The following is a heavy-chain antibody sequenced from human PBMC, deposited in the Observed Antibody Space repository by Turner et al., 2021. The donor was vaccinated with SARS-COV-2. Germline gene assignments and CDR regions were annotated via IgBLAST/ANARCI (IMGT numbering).Heavy chain of an antibody. V-gene: IGHV3-30-3*01. D-gene: IGHD3-22*01. CDR2: ISYDGSNK. CDR3: AREDYYDSSGSLDY. J-gene: IGHJ4*02. Sequence: QVQLVESGGGVVQPGRSLRLSCAASGLTFSSYAMHWVRQAPGKGLEWVAVISYDGSNKYYADSVKGRFTISRDNSKNTLYLQMNSLRAEDTAVYYCAREDYYDSSGSLDYWGQGTLVTVSS. CDR1: GLTFSSYA.